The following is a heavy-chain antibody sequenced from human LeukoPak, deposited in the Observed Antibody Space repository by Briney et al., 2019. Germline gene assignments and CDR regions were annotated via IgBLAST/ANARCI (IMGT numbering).Heavy chain of an antibody. V-gene: IGHV4-38-2*02. CDR2: IYHSGST. J-gene: IGHJ4*02. CDR1: GYSISSGYY. D-gene: IGHD5-18*01. Sequence: PSETLSLTCAVSGYSISSGYYWGWIRQPPGKGLEWIGSIYHSGSTYYNPSLKSRVTISVDTSKNQFSLKLSSVTAADTAVYYCARDSHTAMAYWGQGTLVTVSS. CDR3: ARDSHTAMAY.